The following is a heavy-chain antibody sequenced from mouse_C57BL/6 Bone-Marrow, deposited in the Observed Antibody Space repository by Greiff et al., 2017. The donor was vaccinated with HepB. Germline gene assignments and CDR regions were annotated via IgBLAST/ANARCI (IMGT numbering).Heavy chain of an antibody. V-gene: IGHV1-55*01. CDR1: GYTFTSYW. J-gene: IGHJ4*01. D-gene: IGHD2-5*01. CDR2: IYPGSGST. Sequence: QVQLQQPGAELVKPGASVKMSCKASGYTFTSYWITWVKQRPGQGLEWIGDIYPGSGSTNYNEKFKSKATLTVDTSSSTAYMQLSSLTSEDSAVYYCAREGVTTLYYYAMDYWGQGTSVTVSS. CDR3: AREGVTTLYYYAMDY.